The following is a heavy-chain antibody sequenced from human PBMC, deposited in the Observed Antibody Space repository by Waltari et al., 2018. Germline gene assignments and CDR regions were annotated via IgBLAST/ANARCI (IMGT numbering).Heavy chain of an antibody. D-gene: IGHD2-15*01. CDR3: ARDRGRGLYLVS. J-gene: IGHJ4*01. CDR2: IHRSGRT. CDR1: GDYMSSSYW. Sequence: QLQLQQSGPGLVKPSESLSLTCAVSGDYMSSSYWWSWVRQPPGKGLEWIGQIHRSGRTHFNPSLESRFTMSIETSNNQFSLKMPSATAADTAVYYCARDRGRGLYLVSWGQGTLVTVSP. V-gene: IGHV4-4*02.